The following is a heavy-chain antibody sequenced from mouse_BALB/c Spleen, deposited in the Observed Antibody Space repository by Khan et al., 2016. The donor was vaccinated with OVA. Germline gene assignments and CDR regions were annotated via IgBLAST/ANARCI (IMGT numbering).Heavy chain of an antibody. D-gene: IGHD1-1*01. J-gene: IGHJ2*01. Sequence: QVQLKQSGAELVKAGASVKMSCKASGYTFTSYWMHWVKQRLGQGLEWFAETNPTNGRTYYNEKFKRKATLTVDKSSSPAYMLLFCPTFEDSAGYYSARIKKILATYFDYWGQGTTLTVSS. CDR1: GYTFTSYW. CDR2: TNPTNGRT. CDR3: ARIKKILATYFDY. V-gene: IGHV1S81*02.